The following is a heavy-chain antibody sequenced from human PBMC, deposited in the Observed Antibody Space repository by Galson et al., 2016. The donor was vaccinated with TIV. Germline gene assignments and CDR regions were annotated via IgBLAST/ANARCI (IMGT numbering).Heavy chain of an antibody. V-gene: IGHV3-23*01. CDR2: ISGSGGST. CDR1: GFTFSSYA. J-gene: IGHJ6*02. CDR3: AKVPSSGFYYYYGMDA. Sequence: SLRLSCAAPGFTFSSYAMSWVRQAPGKGLEWVSAISGSGGSTWYADSVKGRFTISRDNSKNTVYLQMNSLRAEDTAVYYCAKVPSSGFYYYYGMDAWGQGTTVTVSS. D-gene: IGHD3-22*01.